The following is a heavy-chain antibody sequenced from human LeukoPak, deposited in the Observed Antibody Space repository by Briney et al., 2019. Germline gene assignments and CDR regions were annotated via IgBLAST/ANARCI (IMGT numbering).Heavy chain of an antibody. CDR1: GGSFSGYY. Sequence: SETLSLTCAVYGGSFSGYYWSWIRQPPGKGLEWIREVNHSGSTNYNPSLKSRVTISVDTSKNQFSLKLSSVTAADTAVYYCAITGDYYGSGSYYNPSYYYYYGMDVWGQGTTVTVSS. D-gene: IGHD3-10*01. CDR3: AITGDYYGSGSYYNPSYYYYYGMDV. J-gene: IGHJ6*02. CDR2: VNHSGST. V-gene: IGHV4-34*01.